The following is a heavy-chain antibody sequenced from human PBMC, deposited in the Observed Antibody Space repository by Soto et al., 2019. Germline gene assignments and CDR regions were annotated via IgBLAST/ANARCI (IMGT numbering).Heavy chain of an antibody. J-gene: IGHJ4*02. D-gene: IGHD6-13*01. V-gene: IGHV3-23*01. CDR2: ISGSGATT. CDR1: GFTFSSYA. CDR3: AKGPISAAVDF. Sequence: GGSLRLSCAASGFTFSSYAMSWVRQAPGQGLDWVSAISGSGATTYYADSVKGRFTISRDNSKNTLFLHMNSLRAEDTAVYYCAKGPISAAVDFWGQGTLVTVSS.